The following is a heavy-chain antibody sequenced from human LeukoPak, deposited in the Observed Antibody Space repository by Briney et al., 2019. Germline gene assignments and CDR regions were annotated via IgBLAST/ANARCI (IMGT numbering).Heavy chain of an antibody. Sequence: GGSLRLSCAASGFTFSSYAMSWVRQAPGKGLEWVSAISGSGGSTYYADSVKGRFTISRDNSKNTLYLQMNSLRAEDTAVYYCAKDLNGNYYYYMDVWGKGTTVTVSS. J-gene: IGHJ6*03. V-gene: IGHV3-23*01. CDR3: AKDLNGNYYYYMDV. CDR1: GFTFSSYA. CDR2: ISGSGGST.